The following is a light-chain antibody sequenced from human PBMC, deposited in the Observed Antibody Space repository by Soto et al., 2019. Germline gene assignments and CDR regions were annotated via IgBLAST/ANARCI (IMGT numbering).Light chain of an antibody. V-gene: IGKV3-15*01. Sequence: EVVLTQSPVTLSLSPGERATLSCRASQSVSGHLAWYQQNPGQAPRLLIYDAYTRATGIPARFSGSGSSTEFTLTISSLQSEDFAVYYCQQYHDWPLTFGGGTKVDIK. J-gene: IGKJ4*01. CDR2: DAY. CDR1: QSVSGH. CDR3: QQYHDWPLT.